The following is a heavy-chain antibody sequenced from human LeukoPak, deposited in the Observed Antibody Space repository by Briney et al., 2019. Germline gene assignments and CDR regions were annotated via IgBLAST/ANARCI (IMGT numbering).Heavy chain of an antibody. CDR1: GFTFSDFW. D-gene: IGHD3-10*01. V-gene: IGHV3-74*01. J-gene: IGHJ3*02. Sequence: GGSLRLSCAASGFTFSDFWMHWVRQAPGKGLEWVSRIYSDESTTYYADSVKGRFTISRDNAKNTLYLQMNSLRAEDTAMYYCARVSGSRNFYFGAFDTWGQGTMVTVSS. CDR3: ARVSGSRNFYFGAFDT. CDR2: IYSDESTT.